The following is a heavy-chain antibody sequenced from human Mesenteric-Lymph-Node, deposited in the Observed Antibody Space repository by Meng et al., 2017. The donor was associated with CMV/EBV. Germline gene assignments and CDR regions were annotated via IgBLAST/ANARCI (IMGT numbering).Heavy chain of an antibody. Sequence: FDNALMSCVRQAPGQGLEWVGRIKSKTDGGTTDYAAPVKGKFTISRDDSKDTLYLQMNSLKTEDTAVYYCTTDPPRYCSSSSCYLGHWGQGTLVTVSS. CDR1: FDNAL. CDR3: TTDPPRYCSSSSCYLGH. D-gene: IGHD2-2*01. J-gene: IGHJ5*02. V-gene: IGHV3-15*01. CDR2: IKSKTDGGTT.